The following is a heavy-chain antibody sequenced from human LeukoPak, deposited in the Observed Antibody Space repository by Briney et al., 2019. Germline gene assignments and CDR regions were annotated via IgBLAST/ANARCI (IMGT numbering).Heavy chain of an antibody. CDR2: IYYSGST. CDR1: GGSISSSSYY. V-gene: IGHV4-39*07. D-gene: IGHD3-10*01. J-gene: IGHJ2*01. Sequence: PSETLSLTCTVSGGSISSSSYYWGWIRQPPGKGLEWIGSIYYSGSTYYNPSLKSRVTISVDTSKNQFSLKLGSVTAADTAVYYCARRPMVRVIFDLWGRGTLVTVSS. CDR3: ARRPMVRVIFDL.